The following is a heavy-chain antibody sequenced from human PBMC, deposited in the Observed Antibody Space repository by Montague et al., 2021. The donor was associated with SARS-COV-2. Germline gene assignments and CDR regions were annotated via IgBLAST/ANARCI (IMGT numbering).Heavy chain of an antibody. D-gene: IGHD4-23*01. Sequence: PALVKPTQTLTLTCTFSGFSLSTSGMCVSWIRQPPGKALEWLALIDWDDDKYYSTSLKTRLTISKDTSKNQVVLTMTNMDPVDTATYYCARMTTVVTLGYDDYYGMDVWGQGATVTVSS. CDR2: IDWDDDK. J-gene: IGHJ6*02. CDR3: ARMTTVVTLGYDDYYGMDV. CDR1: GFSLSTSGMC. V-gene: IGHV2-70*01.